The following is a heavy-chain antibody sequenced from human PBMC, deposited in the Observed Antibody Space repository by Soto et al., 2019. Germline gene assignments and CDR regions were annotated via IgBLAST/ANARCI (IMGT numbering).Heavy chain of an antibody. CDR1: GVSISSGGYY. V-gene: IGHV4-31*03. CDR3: ARDVVVVAATPGAFDI. Sequence: QVQLQESGPGLVKPSQTLSLTCTVSGVSISSGGYYWSWIRQHPGKGLEWIGYIYYSGSTYYNPSLKSRVTISVDTSKNQFSLKLSSVTAADTAVYYCARDVVVVAATPGAFDIWGQGTMVTVSS. D-gene: IGHD2-15*01. J-gene: IGHJ3*02. CDR2: IYYSGST.